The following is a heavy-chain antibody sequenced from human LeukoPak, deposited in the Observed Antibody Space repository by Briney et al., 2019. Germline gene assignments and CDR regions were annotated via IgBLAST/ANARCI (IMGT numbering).Heavy chain of an antibody. D-gene: IGHD3-16*01. J-gene: IGHJ6*02. CDR2: ISSSGSTI. CDR1: GFTFSDYY. Sequence: GGSLRLSCAASGFTFSDYYMSWIRQTPGKGLEWVSYISSSGSTIYYADSVKGRFTISRDNAKNSLYLQMNSLRAEDTAVYYCARDFEVQKVRRGGRPSGMDVWGQGTTVTVSS. V-gene: IGHV3-11*04. CDR3: ARDFEVQKVRRGGRPSGMDV.